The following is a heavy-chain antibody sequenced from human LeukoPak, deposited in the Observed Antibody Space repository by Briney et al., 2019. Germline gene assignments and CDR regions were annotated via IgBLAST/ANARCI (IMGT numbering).Heavy chain of an antibody. D-gene: IGHD3-10*01. CDR2: INWNGETT. CDR1: GFIFEDNG. Sequence: GGSLRLSCAASGFIFEDNGMSWVRQAPGKGLEWVSGINWNGETTGSVDSVKGRFTISRDNAKNSLYLQMNSLRVEDTALYYCATHSYYYGSGSYPHYLDYWGQGTLVTVSS. V-gene: IGHV3-20*04. J-gene: IGHJ4*02. CDR3: ATHSYYYGSGSYPHYLDY.